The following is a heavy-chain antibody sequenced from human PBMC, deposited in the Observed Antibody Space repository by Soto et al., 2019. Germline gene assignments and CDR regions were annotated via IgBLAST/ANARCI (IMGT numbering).Heavy chain of an antibody. V-gene: IGHV6-1*01. Sequence: SQTLSLTCAISGDSVPSNSAAWNWIRQSPSRGLEWLGRTYYRSKWYNDYAVSVKSRITINPDTSKNQFSLQLNSVTPEDTAVYYCARVEGRAAAGNYYYYYMDVWGKGTTVTVSS. CDR3: ARVEGRAAAGNYYYYYMDV. D-gene: IGHD6-13*01. J-gene: IGHJ6*03. CDR1: GDSVPSNSAA. CDR2: TYYRSKWYN.